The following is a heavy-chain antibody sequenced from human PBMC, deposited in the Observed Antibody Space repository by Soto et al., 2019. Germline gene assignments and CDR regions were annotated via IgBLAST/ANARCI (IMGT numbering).Heavy chain of an antibody. CDR3: TSRYNWNDYYFDP. V-gene: IGHV4-39*01. CDR1: GGSIRVQSYY. J-gene: IGHJ5*02. CDR2: SYYTGTS. Sequence: ETLASTFTVSGGSIRVQSYYWNWIRQTPVKVLEWVGSSYYTGTSYFNPALKGRVNISVYTSTNQFSLRLTSVTAADKAVYYCTSRYNWNDYYFDPCGQGPLVT. D-gene: IGHD1-20*01.